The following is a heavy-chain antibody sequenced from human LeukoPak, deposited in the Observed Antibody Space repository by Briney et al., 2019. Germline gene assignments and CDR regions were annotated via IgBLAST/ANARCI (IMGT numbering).Heavy chain of an antibody. V-gene: IGHV3-21*01. Sequence: SGGSLRLSCAASGFTFSSYSMNWVRQAPGKGLEWVSSISSSSSYIYYADSVKGRFTISRDNAKNSLYLQMNSLRAEDTAVYYCARDRTTQDAFDIWGQGTMVTVSS. CDR2: ISSSSSYI. CDR1: GFTFSSYS. J-gene: IGHJ3*02. D-gene: IGHD4-17*01. CDR3: ARDRTTQDAFDI.